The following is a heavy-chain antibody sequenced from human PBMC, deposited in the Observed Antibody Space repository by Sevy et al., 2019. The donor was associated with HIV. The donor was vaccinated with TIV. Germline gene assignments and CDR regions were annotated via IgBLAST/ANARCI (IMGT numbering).Heavy chain of an antibody. D-gene: IGHD1-26*01. CDR2: ISNDGNNK. J-gene: IGHJ6*02. Sequence: GGSLRLSCAASGFTFSTYAMHWVRQAPGKGLEWVALISNDGNNKYYADSVKGRFTISRDSSKNTLYLQMNSLRAEDTAVYYCASGIPGYQYAMDVWGQGTTVTVSS. CDR3: ASGIPGYQYAMDV. V-gene: IGHV3-30-3*01. CDR1: GFTFSTYA.